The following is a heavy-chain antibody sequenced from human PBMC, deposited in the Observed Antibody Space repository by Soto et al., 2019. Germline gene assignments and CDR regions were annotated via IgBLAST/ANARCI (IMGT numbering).Heavy chain of an antibody. D-gene: IGHD2-2*01. Sequence: QVHLVESGGGVVQPGRSLRLSCAASGFTFSDYGIHWVRRAPGKGLEWVALISNDGTTKYYADSAKGRFTISRDNIRNTLYLQMNNLRAEDTAVYYCAKVKFQVLPHFDYWGQGTQVIVSS. CDR3: AKVKFQVLPHFDY. J-gene: IGHJ4*02. CDR1: GFTFSDYG. CDR2: ISNDGTTK. V-gene: IGHV3-30*18.